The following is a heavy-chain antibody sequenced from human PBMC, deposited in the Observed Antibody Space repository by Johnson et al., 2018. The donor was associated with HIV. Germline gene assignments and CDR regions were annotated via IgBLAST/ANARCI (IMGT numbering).Heavy chain of an antibody. J-gene: IGHJ3*02. CDR1: GFTFSSYD. D-gene: IGHD4-23*01. CDR3: ARQTTVVSGDAFDI. V-gene: IGHV3-13*01. Sequence: VQLVESGGGLVQPGRSLRLSCAASGFTFSSYDMHWVRQATGKGLEWVSAIGTAGDTYYPGSVKGRFTISRENAKNSLYLQMNSLRAGDTAVYYCARQTTVVSGDAFDIWGQGTMVTVSS. CDR2: IGTAGDT.